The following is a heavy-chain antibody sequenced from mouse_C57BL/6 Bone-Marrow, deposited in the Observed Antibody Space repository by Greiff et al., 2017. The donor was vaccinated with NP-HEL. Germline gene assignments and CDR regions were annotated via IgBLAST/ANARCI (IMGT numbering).Heavy chain of an antibody. D-gene: IGHD1-1*01. CDR2: INPNNGGT. CDR3: ARSGKGYYGSSHYYAMDY. Sequence: VQLKQSGPELVKPGASVKISCKASGYTFTDYYMNWVKQSHGKSLEWIGDINPNNGGTSYNQKFKGKATLTVDKSSSTAYMELRSLTSEDSAVYYCARSGKGYYGSSHYYAMDYWGQGTSVTVSS. J-gene: IGHJ4*01. V-gene: IGHV1-26*01. CDR1: GYTFTDYY.